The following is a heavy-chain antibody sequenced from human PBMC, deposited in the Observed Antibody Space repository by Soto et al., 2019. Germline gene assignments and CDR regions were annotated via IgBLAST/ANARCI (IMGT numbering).Heavy chain of an antibody. CDR2: IYPGDSDT. CDR3: ARHISEWHQLGGRFDP. D-gene: IGHD6-13*01. CDR1: GYSFTSYW. V-gene: IGHV5-51*01. J-gene: IGHJ5*02. Sequence: PGESLKISCKGSGYSFTSYWIGWVRQMPGKGLEWMGIIYPGDSDTRYSPSFQGQVTISAGKSISTAYLQWSSLKASDTAMYYCARHISEWHQLGGRFDPWGQGTLVTVSS.